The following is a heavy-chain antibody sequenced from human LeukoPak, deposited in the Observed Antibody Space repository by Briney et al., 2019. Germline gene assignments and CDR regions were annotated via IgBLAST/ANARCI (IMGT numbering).Heavy chain of an antibody. V-gene: IGHV3-23*01. CDR3: AKDSEYSSSFGYFDY. CDR2: ISGSGGNT. Sequence: GGSLRLSCAASGFTFSSYAMSWVRQAPGKGLEWVSGISGSGGNTYYADSVKGRFTISRDNSKNTLYLQMNSLRAEDTAVYYCAKDSEYSSSFGYFDYWGQGTLVTVSS. CDR1: GFTFSSYA. J-gene: IGHJ4*02. D-gene: IGHD6-6*01.